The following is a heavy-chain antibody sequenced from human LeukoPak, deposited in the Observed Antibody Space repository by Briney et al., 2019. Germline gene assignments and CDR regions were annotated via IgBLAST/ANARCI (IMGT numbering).Heavy chain of an antibody. D-gene: IGHD3-22*01. CDR3: AKGTMIVVAVWDYFDY. CDR1: GFTLDDYA. CDR2: ISWNSVNI. V-gene: IGHV3-9*03. J-gene: IGHJ4*02. Sequence: GGSLRLSCAASGFTLDDYAMHWVRQAPGKGLEWVSGISWNSVNIGYADSVKGRFTISRDNAKNSLYLQMNSLRAEDMALYYCAKGTMIVVAVWDYFDYWGQGTLVTVSS.